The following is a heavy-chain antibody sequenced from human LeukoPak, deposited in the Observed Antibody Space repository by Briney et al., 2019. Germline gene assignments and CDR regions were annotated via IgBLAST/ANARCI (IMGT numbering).Heavy chain of an antibody. D-gene: IGHD2-15*01. CDR1: GFTFSTYD. CDR3: ARVLRYCSGGNCYSGGLGYMDV. V-gene: IGHV3-23*01. J-gene: IGHJ6*03. CDR2: SSGGGGST. Sequence: GGTLRLSCAASGFTFSTYDMSWVRQAPGKGLEWVSTSSGGGGSTFYADSVKGRFTISRDNSKNTLYLQMNSLRAEDTAVYYCARVLRYCSGGNCYSGGLGYMDVWGKGTTVTISS.